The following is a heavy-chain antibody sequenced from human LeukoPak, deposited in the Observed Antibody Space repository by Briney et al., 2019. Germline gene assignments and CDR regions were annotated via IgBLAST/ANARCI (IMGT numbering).Heavy chain of an antibody. CDR2: ISGSGGST. V-gene: IGHV3-23*01. CDR3: AKGSCSSTSCLYYYYYMDV. D-gene: IGHD2-2*01. CDR1: GFTFSSYA. J-gene: IGHJ6*03. Sequence: GGSLRLSCAASGFTFSSYAMSWVRQAPGKGLEWVSAISGSGGSTYYADSVKGRFTISRDNSKNTLYLQMNSLRAEDTAVYYCAKGSCSSTSCLYYYYYMDVWGKGTTVTVSS.